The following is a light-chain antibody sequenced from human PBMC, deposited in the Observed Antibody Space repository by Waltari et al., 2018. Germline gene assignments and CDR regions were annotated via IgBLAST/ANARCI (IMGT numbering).Light chain of an antibody. Sequence: QSVLTQPPSVSGAPGQRVTISCPGTSYNIGAGYDVHWYQQLPGSPPKLPIHGDTNRPSGVPDRFSGSKSGTSASLTITGLQAEDEADYYCQAYDSGLSGVLFGGGTKLTVL. CDR1: SYNIGAGYD. CDR2: GDT. V-gene: IGLV1-40*01. CDR3: QAYDSGLSGVL. J-gene: IGLJ2*01.